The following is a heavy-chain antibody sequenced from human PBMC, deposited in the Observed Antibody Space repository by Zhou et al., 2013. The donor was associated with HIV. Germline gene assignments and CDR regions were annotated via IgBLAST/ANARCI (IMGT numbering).Heavy chain of an antibody. CDR1: GGTFSSYA. J-gene: IGHJ5*02. D-gene: IGHD2-15*01. CDR3: ARGARCSGGSCYPNWFDP. CDR2: IIPILGIA. V-gene: IGHV1-69*04. Sequence: QVQLVQSGAEVKKPGSSVKVSCKASGGTFSSYAISWVRQAPGQGLEWMGRIIPILGIANYAQKFQGRVTITADKSTSTAYMELSSLRSEDTAVYYCARGARCSGGSCYPNWFDPWGQGTLVTVSS.